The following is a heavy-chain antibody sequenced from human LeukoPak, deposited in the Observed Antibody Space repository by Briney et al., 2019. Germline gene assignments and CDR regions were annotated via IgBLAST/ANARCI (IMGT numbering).Heavy chain of an antibody. CDR3: ARDGSGSPDY. V-gene: IGHV3-30-3*01. CDR1: GFTFSSYA. Sequence: GRSLRLSCAASGFTFSSYAMHWVRQAPGKGLEWVAVISYDGSNKYYADSVKGRFTISRDNSKNTLYPQMNSLRAEDTAVYYCARDGSGSPDYWGQGTLVTVSS. J-gene: IGHJ4*02. D-gene: IGHD3-10*01. CDR2: ISYDGSNK.